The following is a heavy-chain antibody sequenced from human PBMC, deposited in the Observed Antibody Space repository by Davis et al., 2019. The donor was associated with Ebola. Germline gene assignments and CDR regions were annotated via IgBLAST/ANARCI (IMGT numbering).Heavy chain of an antibody. V-gene: IGHV3-43*02. CDR2: ISGDGGST. J-gene: IGHJ6*02. CDR1: GFTFSSYG. D-gene: IGHD5-18*01. Sequence: GGSLRLSCAASGFTFSSYGMHWVRQAPGKGLEWVSLISGDGGSTYYADSVKGRFTISRDNSNNSLYLQMNSLRTEDTALYYCAKDTERGYSYGFFYYYGMDVWGQGTTVTVSS. CDR3: AKDTERGYSYGFFYYYGMDV.